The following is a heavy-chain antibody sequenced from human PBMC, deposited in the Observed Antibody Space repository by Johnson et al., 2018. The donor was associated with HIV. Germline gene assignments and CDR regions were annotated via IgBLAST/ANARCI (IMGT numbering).Heavy chain of an antibody. V-gene: IGHV3-23*04. Sequence: VQLVESGGGLVQPGGSLRLSCAASGFTFSNNAMSWVRQAPGKGLEWVAGISGTGDNTYYADSVKGRFTISRENSKNTVYLQLNSLRAEDTAVYYCVRGLGYVFYSGNSNALDIWGQGTMVTVSS. CDR2: ISGTGDNT. CDR1: GFTFSNNA. CDR3: VRGLGYVFYSGNSNALDI. D-gene: IGHD4-23*01. J-gene: IGHJ3*02.